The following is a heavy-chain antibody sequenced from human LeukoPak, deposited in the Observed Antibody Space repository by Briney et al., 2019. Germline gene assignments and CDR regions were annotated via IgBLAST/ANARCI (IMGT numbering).Heavy chain of an antibody. CDR2: IYYSGST. Sequence: SETLSLTCTVSGGSISSYYWSWIRQPPGKGLEWIGYIYYSGSTNYNPSLKSRVTISVDTSKNQFSLKLSSVTAADTAVYYCARELGIVASYGMDVWGQGTTVTVSS. CDR3: ARELGIVASYGMDV. CDR1: GGSISSYY. J-gene: IGHJ6*02. D-gene: IGHD1-26*01. V-gene: IGHV4-59*01.